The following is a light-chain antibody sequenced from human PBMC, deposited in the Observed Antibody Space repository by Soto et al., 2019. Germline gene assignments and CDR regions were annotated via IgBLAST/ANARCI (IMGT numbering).Light chain of an antibody. CDR3: QQYYSTPYT. CDR2: WAS. Sequence: DIVMTQSPDSLAVSLGERATINCKSSQSVLYSSNNKNYLAWYQQKPGQPPNLLIYWASTRESGVPDRCSGSGSGTDFTLTISRLQAEDVAVYYCQQYYSTPYTFGQGTKLEIK. CDR1: QSVLYSSNNKNY. V-gene: IGKV4-1*01. J-gene: IGKJ2*01.